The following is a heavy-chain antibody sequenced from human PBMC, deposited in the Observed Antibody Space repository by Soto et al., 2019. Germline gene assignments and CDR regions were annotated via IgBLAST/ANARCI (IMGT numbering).Heavy chain of an antibody. CDR2: IYYSGST. Sequence: QLQLQESGPGLVKPSETLSLTCTVSGGSISSSSYYWGWIRQPPGKGLEWIGSIYYSGSTYYNQSLKSRVTISVDTSKNQFSLKLSSVTAADTAVYYGARLSGDYMDVWGKGTTVTVSS. V-gene: IGHV4-39*01. J-gene: IGHJ6*03. CDR3: ARLSGDYMDV. CDR1: GGSISSSSYY.